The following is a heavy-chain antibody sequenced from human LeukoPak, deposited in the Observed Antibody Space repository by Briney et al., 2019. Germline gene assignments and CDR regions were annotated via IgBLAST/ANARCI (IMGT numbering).Heavy chain of an antibody. J-gene: IGHJ3*02. CDR1: GYTFTSYD. CDR2: MNPNRGNT. V-gene: IGHV1-8*01. D-gene: IGHD6-25*01. CDR3: ASEAGSAFDI. Sequence: GASVNVSCKASGYTFTSYDINGVRQATGQGVEWMGWMNPNRGNTGYAQKFQGRVTITRNTSISTAYMELSRLRSEDTAVYYCASEAGSAFDIWGQGTVVTVSS.